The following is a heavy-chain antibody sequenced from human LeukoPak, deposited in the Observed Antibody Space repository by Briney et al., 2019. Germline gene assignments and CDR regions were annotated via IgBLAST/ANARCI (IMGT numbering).Heavy chain of an antibody. V-gene: IGHV1-18*01. Sequence: ASVKVSCKASGYTFTSYGISWVRQAPGQGLEWMGWISAYNGNTNYAQKLQGRVTMTTDTSTSTAYMELRSLRSDDTAVYYCARGTGYCSSTSCYTGFDYWGQGTLVTVSS. CDR3: ARGTGYCSSTSCYTGFDY. CDR2: ISAYNGNT. J-gene: IGHJ4*02. CDR1: GYTFTSYG. D-gene: IGHD2-2*02.